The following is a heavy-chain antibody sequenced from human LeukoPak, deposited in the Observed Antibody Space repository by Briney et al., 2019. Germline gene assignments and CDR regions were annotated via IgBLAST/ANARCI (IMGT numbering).Heavy chain of an antibody. J-gene: IGHJ5*02. D-gene: IGHD6-13*01. CDR3: ARGHSSSWDNWFDP. V-gene: IGHV4-59*01. Sequence: PSETLSLTCTVSGGSISSYYWSWIRQPPGKGLEWIGYIYYSGSTNYNPSLKSRVTISVDTSKNQFSLKLSSVTAADTAVYYCARGHSSSWDNWFDPWGQGTPVTVSS. CDR1: GGSISSYY. CDR2: IYYSGST.